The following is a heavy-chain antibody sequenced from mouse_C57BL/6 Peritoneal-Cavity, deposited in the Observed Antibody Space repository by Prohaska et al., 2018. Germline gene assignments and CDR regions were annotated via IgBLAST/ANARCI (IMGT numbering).Heavy chain of an antibody. D-gene: IGHD1-1*01. CDR2: PANGNT. V-gene: IGHV14-3*01. CDR3: DRHGSSYEDWYFAV. Sequence: PANGNTKYAPKFQGKATITADTSSNTAYLQLSSLTSEDTAIYYCDRHGSSYEDWYFAVWGTGTTVTVSS. J-gene: IGHJ1*03.